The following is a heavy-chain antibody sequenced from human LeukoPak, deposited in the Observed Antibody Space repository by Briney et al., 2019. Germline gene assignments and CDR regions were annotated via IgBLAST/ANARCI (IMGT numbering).Heavy chain of an antibody. CDR1: GFNLNINY. D-gene: IGHD6-19*01. V-gene: IGHV3-66*01. Sequence: GGSLRLSCAASGFNLNINYMRWVRQAPGKGLEWVSVIYSSGSKYYADSVTGRFTISRDNAKNSRYLQMHSLRAEDTAVYYCASPQIAVARPYYFDGGGQGTLVTVPS. CDR3: ASPQIAVARPYYFDG. CDR2: IYSSGSK. J-gene: IGHJ4*02.